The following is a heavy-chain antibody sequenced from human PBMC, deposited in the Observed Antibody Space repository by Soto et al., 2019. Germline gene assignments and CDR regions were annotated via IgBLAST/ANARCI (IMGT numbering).Heavy chain of an antibody. Sequence: GASVKVSCKTSGYNFNSHYIHWVRQAPGQRLESMGIIYPRGGSTIYAQKFQGKVTMTSDTSTHTLYMELSSLRSEDTAIYYCARVGYSSTGTTLHFHGLDVWGQGTTVTVSS. CDR1: GYNFNSHY. J-gene: IGHJ6*02. CDR2: IYPRGGST. CDR3: ARVGYSSTGTTLHFHGLDV. D-gene: IGHD3-22*01. V-gene: IGHV1-46*02.